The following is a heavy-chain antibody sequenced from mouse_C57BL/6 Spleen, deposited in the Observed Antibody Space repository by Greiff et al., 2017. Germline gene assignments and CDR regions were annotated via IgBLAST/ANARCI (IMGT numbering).Heavy chain of an antibody. CDR2: ISSGSITI. CDR1: GFTFSDYG. V-gene: IGHV5-17*01. J-gene: IGHJ2*01. Sequence: EVKLVESGGGLVKPGGSLKLSCAASGFTFSDYGMHWVRQAPEKGLEWVAYISSGSITIYYADTVKGRSTISRDNAKNTLFLQMTSLRSADTAMYYCAREKLVYWGQGTTLTVSS. CDR3: AREKLVY. D-gene: IGHD4-1*01.